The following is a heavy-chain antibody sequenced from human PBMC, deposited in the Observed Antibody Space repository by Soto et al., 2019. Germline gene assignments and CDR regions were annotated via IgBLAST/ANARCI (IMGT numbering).Heavy chain of an antibody. Sequence: SQTLSLTCVISGDSVSSNSAAWNWIRQSPSRGLEWLGRTYYRSKWYNDYAVSVKSRITINPDTSKNQFSLKLSSVTAADTAVYYCARHTGYCTNGVCSYYYYYYMDVWGKGTTVTVSS. CDR1: GDSVSSNSAA. V-gene: IGHV6-1*01. CDR3: ARHTGYCTNGVCSYYYYYYMDV. D-gene: IGHD2-8*01. J-gene: IGHJ6*03. CDR2: TYYRSKWYN.